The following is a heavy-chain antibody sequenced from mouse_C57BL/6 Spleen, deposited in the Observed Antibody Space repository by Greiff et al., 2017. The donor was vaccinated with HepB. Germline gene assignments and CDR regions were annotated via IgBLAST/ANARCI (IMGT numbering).Heavy chain of an antibody. CDR2: IDPSDSYT. CDR1: GYTFTSYW. D-gene: IGHD2-1*01. V-gene: IGHV1-69*01. Sequence: QVQLQQPGAELVMPGASVKLSCKASGYTFTSYWMHWVKQRPGQGLEWIGEIDPSDSYTNYNQKFKGQSTLTVDKSSSTAYMQLSSLTSEDSAVYYYARSDGNYYFDYWGQGTTLTVSS. CDR3: ARSDGNYYFDY. J-gene: IGHJ2*01.